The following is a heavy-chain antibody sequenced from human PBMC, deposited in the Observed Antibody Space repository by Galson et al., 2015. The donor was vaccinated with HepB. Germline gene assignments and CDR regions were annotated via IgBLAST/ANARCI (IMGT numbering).Heavy chain of an antibody. J-gene: IGHJ4*02. CDR1: GGSISSGSYY. V-gene: IGHV4-39*01. CDR2: IYYTGST. D-gene: IGHD1-26*01. CDR3: ASLVGASPGYY. Sequence: LTCTVSGGSISSGSYYWGWIRQPPGKGLEWIGSIYYTGSTYYNPSLKSRVTLSIDTSKNQFSLRLSSVTAADTAVYYCASLVGASPGYYWGQGTLVTVSS.